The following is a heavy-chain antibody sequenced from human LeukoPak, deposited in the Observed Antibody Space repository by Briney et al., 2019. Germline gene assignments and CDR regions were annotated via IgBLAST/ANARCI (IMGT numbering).Heavy chain of an antibody. CDR1: GFTFSDYY. CDR3: ARDYSGSLSYYYYMDV. J-gene: IGHJ6*03. Sequence: SGGSLRLSCAASGFTFSDYYMSWIRQAPGKGLEWVLYISSSGSTIYYADSVKGRFTISRDNAKNSLYLQMNSLRAEDTAVYYCARDYSGSLSYYYYMDVWGKGTTVTVSS. CDR2: ISSSGSTI. V-gene: IGHV3-11*04. D-gene: IGHD1-26*01.